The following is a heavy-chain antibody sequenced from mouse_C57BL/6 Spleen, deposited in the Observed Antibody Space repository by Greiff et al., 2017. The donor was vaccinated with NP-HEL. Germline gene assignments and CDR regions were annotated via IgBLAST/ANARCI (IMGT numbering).Heavy chain of an antibody. Sequence: DVKLVESEGGLVQPGSSMKLSCTASGFTFSDYYMAWVRQVPEKGLEWVANINYDGSSTYYLDSLKSRFIISRDNAKNILYLQMSSLKSEDTATYYCARDLDYYGSSPFAYWGQGTLVTVSA. D-gene: IGHD1-1*01. J-gene: IGHJ3*01. V-gene: IGHV5-16*01. CDR1: GFTFSDYY. CDR2: INYDGSST. CDR3: ARDLDYYGSSPFAY.